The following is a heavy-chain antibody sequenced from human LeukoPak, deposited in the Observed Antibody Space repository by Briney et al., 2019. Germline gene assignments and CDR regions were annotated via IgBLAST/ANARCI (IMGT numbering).Heavy chain of an antibody. V-gene: IGHV4-39*01. CDR2: IYYSGST. CDR3: ARSHSIRFLEWLFYGWFDP. Sequence: SETLSLTCTVSGGSISSSSYYWGWIRQPPGKGLEWIGSIYYSGSTYYNPSLKSRVTISVDTSKNQFSLKLSSVTAADTAVYYCARSHSIRFLEWLFYGWFDPWGQGTLVTVSS. D-gene: IGHD3-3*01. CDR1: GGSISSSSYY. J-gene: IGHJ5*02.